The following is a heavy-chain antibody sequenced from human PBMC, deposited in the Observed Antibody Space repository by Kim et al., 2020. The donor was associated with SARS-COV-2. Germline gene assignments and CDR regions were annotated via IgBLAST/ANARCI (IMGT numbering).Heavy chain of an antibody. V-gene: IGHV4-39*01. CDR2: IYYSGST. J-gene: IGHJ4*01. Sequence: SETLSLTCTVSGGSISSSSYYWGWIRQPPGKGLESIGSIYYSGSTYYNASLKSRVTISVDTSKNQFSLRLSSVTAADTAVYYCASLGSGYSSSWYGIDY. CDR1: GGSISSSSYY. CDR3: ASLGSGYSSSWYGIDY. D-gene: IGHD6-13*01.